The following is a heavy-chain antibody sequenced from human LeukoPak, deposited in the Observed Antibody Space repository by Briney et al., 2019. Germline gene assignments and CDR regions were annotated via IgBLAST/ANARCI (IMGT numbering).Heavy chain of an antibody. J-gene: IGHJ4*02. CDR3: ARANAYEDSYGPTYYFDY. V-gene: IGHV3-30*14. CDR1: GFTFSSYA. Sequence: GGSLRLSCAASGFTFSSYAMHWVRQAPGKGLEWVAVISYDGSNKYYADSVKGRFTISRDNSKNTLYLQMNSLRAEDTAVYYCARANAYEDSYGPTYYFDYWGQGTLVTVSS. D-gene: IGHD5-18*01. CDR2: ISYDGSNK.